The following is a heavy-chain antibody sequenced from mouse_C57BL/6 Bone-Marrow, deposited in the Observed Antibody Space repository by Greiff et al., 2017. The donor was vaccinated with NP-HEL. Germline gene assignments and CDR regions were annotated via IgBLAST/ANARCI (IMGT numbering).Heavy chain of an antibody. J-gene: IGHJ1*03. CDR2: IYPGGGYT. V-gene: IGHV1-63*01. CDR1: GYTFTNYW. D-gene: IGHD2-5*01. Sequence: QVQLQQSGAELVRPGTSVKMSCKASGYTFTNYWIGWAKQRPGHGLEWIGDIYPGGGYTNYNEKFKGKATLTADKSSSTAYMQFSSLTSEDSAIYYCARDSNYWYFDVWGTGTTVTVSS. CDR3: ARDSNYWYFDV.